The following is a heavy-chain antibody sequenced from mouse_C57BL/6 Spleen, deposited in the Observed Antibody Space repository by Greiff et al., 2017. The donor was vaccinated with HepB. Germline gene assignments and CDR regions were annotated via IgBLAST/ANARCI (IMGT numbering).Heavy chain of an antibody. CDR3: ARNKDYSNYRGDYFDY. V-gene: IGHV2-2*01. Sequence: VQMQKSGPGLVQPSQSLSITCTVSGFSLTSYGVHWVRQSPGKGLEWLGVIWSGGSTDYNAAFISRLSISKDNSKSQVFFKMNSLQADDTAIYYCARNKDYSNYRGDYFDYWGQGTTLTVSS. D-gene: IGHD2-5*01. J-gene: IGHJ2*01. CDR1: GFSLTSYG. CDR2: IWSGGST.